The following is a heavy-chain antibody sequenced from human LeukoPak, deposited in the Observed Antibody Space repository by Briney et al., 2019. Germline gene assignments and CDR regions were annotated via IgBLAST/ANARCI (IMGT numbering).Heavy chain of an antibody. V-gene: IGHV3-11*04. Sequence: GGSLRLSCAASGFTFSDFYMRWIRQVPGKGPEWVSYISSSGTTIYYADSVKGRFTISRDNAKNSLYLQMNSLRAEDTAVYYCASVFDWSNYFDYWGQGTLVTVSS. J-gene: IGHJ4*02. CDR3: ASVFDWSNYFDY. CDR1: GFTFSDFY. D-gene: IGHD3-9*01. CDR2: ISSSGTTI.